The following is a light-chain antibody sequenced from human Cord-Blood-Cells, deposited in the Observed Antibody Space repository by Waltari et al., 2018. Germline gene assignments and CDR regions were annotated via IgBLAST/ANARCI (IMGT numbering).Light chain of an antibody. V-gene: IGKV1-39*01. CDR2: AAS. CDR1: QSISSY. CDR3: QQSYSTPYT. Sequence: DIQMTQSPSSLSASVGDRVTITCRASQSISSYLNWYQQQPGTAPKLLIYAASSLQSGVPARFSGSGSGTDFTLTISRLQPEDFATYYCQQSYSTPYTFGQGTKLEIK. J-gene: IGKJ2*01.